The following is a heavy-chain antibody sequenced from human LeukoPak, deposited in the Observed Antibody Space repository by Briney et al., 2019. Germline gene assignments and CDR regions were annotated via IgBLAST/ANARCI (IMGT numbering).Heavy chain of an antibody. CDR3: ALHTSHFYLDY. Sequence: GASVKVSCKASGYTFTDYYLHWVRQAPGQGLEWMGWINPSSGGTNYAQMFQGRVTVTRDTSINTAYMELTRLTSDDTAVYYCALHTSHFYLDYWGQGTLVTVSS. D-gene: IGHD2-2*01. CDR2: INPSSGGT. CDR1: GYTFTDYY. J-gene: IGHJ4*02. V-gene: IGHV1-2*02.